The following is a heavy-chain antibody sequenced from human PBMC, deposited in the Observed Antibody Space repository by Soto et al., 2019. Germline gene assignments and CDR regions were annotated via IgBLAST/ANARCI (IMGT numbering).Heavy chain of an antibody. D-gene: IGHD6-6*01. CDR2: FYYSGNT. J-gene: IGHJ6*03. CDR1: GGYLSRSY. V-gene: IGHV4-59*01. Sequence: SETLSLTCSVSGGYLSRSYWNWMRQPPGKGLEWIGCFYYSGNTNYNPSLKSRVTISVDTSKNQFSLSLSSVTAADTAVYYCARGLLEARPFSFDSYYYMDVWGKGTTVPVSS. CDR3: ARGLLEARPFSFDSYYYMDV.